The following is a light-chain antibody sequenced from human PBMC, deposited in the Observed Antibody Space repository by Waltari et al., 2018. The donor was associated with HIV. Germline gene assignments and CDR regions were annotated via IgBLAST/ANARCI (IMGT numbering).Light chain of an antibody. CDR2: SAS. CDR3: QQFNSYPLT. Sequence: DIQLTQSPYFLSVSVADRVTITCRSSQGITRYLAWYQQKAGKAPKVLIYSASTLQSGVPSRFSGSGSGTEFTLTISSLQPEDFATYYCQQFNSYPLTFGGGTKVEIK. CDR1: QGITRY. V-gene: IGKV1-9*01. J-gene: IGKJ4*01.